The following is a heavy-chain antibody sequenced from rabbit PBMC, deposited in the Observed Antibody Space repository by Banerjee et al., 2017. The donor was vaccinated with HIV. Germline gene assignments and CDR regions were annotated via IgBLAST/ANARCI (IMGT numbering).Heavy chain of an antibody. CDR2: INTSSGNT. CDR1: GFSFSNKCV. Sequence: QEQLEESGGDLVKPEGSLTLTCKASGFSFSNKCVMCWVRQAPGKGLEWIGCINTSSGNTVYATWAKGRFTISRTSSTTVALQMTSLTAADTATYFCARGYSINGYATHLWGQGTLVTVS. V-gene: IGHV1S45*01. J-gene: IGHJ3*01. D-gene: IGHD7-1*01. CDR3: ARGYSINGYATHL.